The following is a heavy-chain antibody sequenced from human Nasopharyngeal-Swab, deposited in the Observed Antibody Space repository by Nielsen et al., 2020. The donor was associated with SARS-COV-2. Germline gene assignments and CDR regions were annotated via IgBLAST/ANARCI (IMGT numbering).Heavy chain of an antibody. D-gene: IGHD4-17*01. CDR2: IYYSGST. J-gene: IGHJ4*02. Sequence: VRQMPGKGLEWLGSIYYSGSTYYNPSLKSRVTISVDTSKNQFSLKLSSVTAADTAVYYCASHDYGDYGVVDYWGQGTLVTVSS. CDR3: ASHDYGDYGVVDY. V-gene: IGHV4-39*01.